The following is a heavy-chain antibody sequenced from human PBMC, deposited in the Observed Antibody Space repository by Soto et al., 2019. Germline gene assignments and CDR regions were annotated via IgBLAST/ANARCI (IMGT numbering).Heavy chain of an antibody. CDR3: ARRSSGSDYDS. CDR2: ISGSGGST. V-gene: IGHV3-23*01. J-gene: IGHJ5*01. D-gene: IGHD1-26*01. CDR1: GFTFSSYA. Sequence: EVQLLESGGGLVQPGGSLRLSCAASGFTFSSYAMRWVRQAPGKGLEWVSAISGSGGSTYYADSVKGRFTIARDNSKNTLYLQMNSLRAEDTAVYYCARRSSGSDYDSWGQGTLVTVSS.